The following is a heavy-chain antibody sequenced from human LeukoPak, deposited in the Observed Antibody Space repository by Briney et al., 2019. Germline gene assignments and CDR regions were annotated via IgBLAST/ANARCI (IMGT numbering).Heavy chain of an antibody. Sequence: SETLSLTCAVYGGSFSGYYWSWIRQPPGKGLEWIGEINHSGSTNYNPSLKSRVTISVDTSKNQFSLKLSSVTAADTAVYYCAREGSYGYYYYMDVWGKGTTVTVSS. V-gene: IGHV4-34*01. CDR1: GGSFSGYY. CDR3: AREGSYGYYYYMDV. J-gene: IGHJ6*03. D-gene: IGHD3-16*01. CDR2: INHSGST.